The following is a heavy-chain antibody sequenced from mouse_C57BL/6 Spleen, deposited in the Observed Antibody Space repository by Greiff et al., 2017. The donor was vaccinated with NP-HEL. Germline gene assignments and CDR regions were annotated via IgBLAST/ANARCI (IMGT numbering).Heavy chain of an antibody. V-gene: IGHV1-54*01. CDR1: GYAFTNYL. CDR3: ARSPYGEGYFDV. J-gene: IGHJ1*03. Sequence: QVQLQQSGAELVRPGTSVKVSCKAFGYAFTNYLIEWVKQRPGQGLEWIGVINPGSGGTNYNEKFKGKATLTADKSSSTAYMQLSSLTSEDSAVYFCARSPYGEGYFDVWGTGTTVTVSS. D-gene: IGHD1-1*02. CDR2: INPGSGGT.